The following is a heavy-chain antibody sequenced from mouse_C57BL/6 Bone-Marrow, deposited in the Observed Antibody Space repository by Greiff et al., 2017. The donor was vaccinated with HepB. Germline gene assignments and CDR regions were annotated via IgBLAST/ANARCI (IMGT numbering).Heavy chain of an antibody. D-gene: IGHD4-1*02. J-gene: IGHJ1*03. CDR2: ISSGGSYT. Sequence: EVKVVESGGDLVKPGGSLKLSCAASGFTFSSYGMSWVRQTPDKRLEWVATISSGGSYTYYPDSVKGRFTISRDNAKNTLYLQMSSLKSEDTAMYDCARPQLGGGYVDVWGTGTTVTVSS. CDR3: ARPQLGGGYVDV. CDR1: GFTFSSYG. V-gene: IGHV5-6*01.